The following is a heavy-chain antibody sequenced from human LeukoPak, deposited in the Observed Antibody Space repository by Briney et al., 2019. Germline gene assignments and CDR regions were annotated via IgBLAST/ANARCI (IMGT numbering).Heavy chain of an antibody. CDR1: GFTFSSYS. Sequence: GSLRLSCAASGFTFSSYSMNWVRQAPGKGLEWVSSISSSSSYIHYADSVKGRFTISRDNAKNSLYLQMNSLRAEDTAIYYCARMLGTRGFDYWSQGTLVTVSS. J-gene: IGHJ4*02. CDR2: ISSSSSYI. CDR3: ARMLGTRGFDY. D-gene: IGHD3-10*02. V-gene: IGHV3-21*01.